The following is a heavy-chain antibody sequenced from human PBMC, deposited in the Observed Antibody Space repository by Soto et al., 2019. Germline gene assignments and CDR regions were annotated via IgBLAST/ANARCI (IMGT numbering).Heavy chain of an antibody. Sequence: ASVKVSCKASGYTFTSYYMHWVRQAPGQGLEWMGMINPSGGSTSYAQKFQGRVTMTRDTSTSTVYMELSSLRSEDTAVYYCARSLNRYSSGYLWAFDIWGQGTMVTVSS. V-gene: IGHV1-46*01. CDR1: GYTFTSYY. J-gene: IGHJ3*02. CDR2: INPSGGST. CDR3: ARSLNRYSSGYLWAFDI. D-gene: IGHD3-22*01.